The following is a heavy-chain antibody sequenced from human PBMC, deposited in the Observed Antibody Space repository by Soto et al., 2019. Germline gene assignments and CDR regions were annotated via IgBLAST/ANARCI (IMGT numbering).Heavy chain of an antibody. CDR1: GFTFSTYT. V-gene: IGHV3-30-3*01. CDR3: ARGSQYYYDGSGPLDC. J-gene: IGHJ4*02. D-gene: IGHD3-22*01. CDR2: ISYDGSNN. Sequence: PGGSLRLSCVGSGFTFSTYTIHWVRQAPGKGLEWVALISYDGSNNYYADSVKGRFTISRDNSKNTLYLQMTSLRAGDTAVYFCARGSQYYYDGSGPLDCWGQGTLVTVSS.